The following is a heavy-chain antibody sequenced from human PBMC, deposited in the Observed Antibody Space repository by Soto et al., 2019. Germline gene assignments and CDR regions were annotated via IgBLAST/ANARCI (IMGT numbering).Heavy chain of an antibody. D-gene: IGHD1-1*01. J-gene: IGHJ4*02. CDR2: ISYDGSNK. Sequence: QVQLVESGGGVVQPGRSLRLSCAAYGFTFSSYGMHWVRQAPGKGLEWVAVISYDGSNKYYADSVKGRFTISRDNSKNTLYLQMNSLRAEDTAVYYCVAGRPLDYWGQGTLVTVSS. V-gene: IGHV3-30*03. CDR3: VAGRPLDY. CDR1: GFTFSSYG.